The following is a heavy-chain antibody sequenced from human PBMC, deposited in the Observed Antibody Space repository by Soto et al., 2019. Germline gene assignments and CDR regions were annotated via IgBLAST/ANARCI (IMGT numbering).Heavy chain of an antibody. CDR2: INQDGSQK. CDR1: GFTFTTWW. Sequence: VQLMESGGGLVQPGGSLRLSCAASGFTFTTWWMDWARQTPGKGLEWVANINQDGSQKNYVDSVKGRFTISRDNAKNSVYLQMPSLTAEDSALYYCSRSLNAWGQGTLVTVSS. CDR3: SRSLNA. J-gene: IGHJ5*02. V-gene: IGHV3-7*01.